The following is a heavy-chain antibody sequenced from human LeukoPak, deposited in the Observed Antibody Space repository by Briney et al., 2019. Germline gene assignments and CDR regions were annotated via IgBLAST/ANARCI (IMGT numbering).Heavy chain of an antibody. CDR1: GYPFAGYY. D-gene: IGHD3-10*01. Sequence: ASVKVSCKASGYPFAGYYMHWVRQAPGQGLEWMGRINPNSGGTNYAQKFQGRVTMTRDTSISTAYMELSRLRSHDTSVYSCARDLARHWYGSGSDYNHSDYWGQGTLVTVSS. CDR2: INPNSGGT. V-gene: IGHV1-2*06. CDR3: ARDLARHWYGSGSDYNHSDY. J-gene: IGHJ4*02.